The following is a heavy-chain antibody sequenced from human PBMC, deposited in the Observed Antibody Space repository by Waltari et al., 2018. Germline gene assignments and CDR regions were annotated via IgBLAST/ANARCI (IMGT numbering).Heavy chain of an antibody. CDR3: YTVVTPNYFDY. Sequence: EVQLVQSGAEVKKPGATVKISCKVSGYTFTDYYMHWVQQGPGKGLECIGIVDPEDGETIYPEKFQGRFTITADTSTDTAYMELSSLRSEDTAVYYCYTVVTPNYFDYWGQGTLVTVSS. CDR1: GYTFTDYY. CDR2: VDPEDGET. J-gene: IGHJ4*02. V-gene: IGHV1-69-2*01. D-gene: IGHD2-21*02.